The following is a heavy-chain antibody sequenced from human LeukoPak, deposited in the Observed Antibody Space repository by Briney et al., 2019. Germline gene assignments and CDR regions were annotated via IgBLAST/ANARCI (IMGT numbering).Heavy chain of an antibody. CDR3: AANDYDISGYYSVFDY. V-gene: IGHV6-1*01. CDR2: TYYNSIWYR. D-gene: IGHD3-22*01. CDR1: GDSVSSNSAA. Sequence: SQTLSLTCDISGDSVSSNSAAWNWIRQSPSRGLEWLGRTYYNSIWYRDFALSVKSRITINPDTSKNQVSLQLNSVSPEDTAVYYCAANDYDISGYYSVFDYWGQGILVTVSS. J-gene: IGHJ4*02.